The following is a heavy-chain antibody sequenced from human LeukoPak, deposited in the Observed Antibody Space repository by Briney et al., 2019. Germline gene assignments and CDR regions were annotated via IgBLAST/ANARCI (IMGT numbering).Heavy chain of an antibody. CDR3: AKAPGYSGSSG. V-gene: IGHV3-23*01. J-gene: IGHJ4*02. CDR2: ISGSGGNT. CDR1: GFTFSTYN. D-gene: IGHD1-26*01. Sequence: PGGSLRLSCAASGFTFSTYNMNWVRQAPGQGLEWVSSISGSGGNTYYADSVKGRFTISRDNSKNTLYLQMNSLRAEDTAVYYRAKAPGYSGSSGWGQGTLVTVSS.